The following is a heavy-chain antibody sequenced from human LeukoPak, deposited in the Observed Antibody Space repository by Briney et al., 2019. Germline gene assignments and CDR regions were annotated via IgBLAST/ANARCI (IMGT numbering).Heavy chain of an antibody. V-gene: IGHV4-30-4*01. J-gene: IGHJ4*02. CDR2: IYCSGST. CDR1: GGSISSGDYY. Sequence: SETLSLTCTVSGGSISSGDYYWSWIRQPPGKGLEWIGYIYCSGSTYYNPSLKSRVTISVDTSKNQFSLKLSSVTAADTAVYYCASGVVVVAVDYWGQGTLVTVSS. CDR3: ASGVVVVAVDY. D-gene: IGHD2-15*01.